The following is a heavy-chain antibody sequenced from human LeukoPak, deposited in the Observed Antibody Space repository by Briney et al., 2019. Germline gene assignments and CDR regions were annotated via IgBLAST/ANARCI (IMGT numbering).Heavy chain of an antibody. CDR2: ISGSGEIT. D-gene: IGHD3-10*01. V-gene: IGHV3-23*01. CDR1: GFTFGDYA. Sequence: GGSLRLSCTASGFTFGDYAMSWVRQAPGKGLEWVSTISGSGEITYYTESVRGRFTISRDNSKKTVFLQMSSLRDEDTAVYYCAKGRGSGSYSSSDYWGQGTLVTVSS. CDR3: AKGRGSGSYSSSDY. J-gene: IGHJ4*02.